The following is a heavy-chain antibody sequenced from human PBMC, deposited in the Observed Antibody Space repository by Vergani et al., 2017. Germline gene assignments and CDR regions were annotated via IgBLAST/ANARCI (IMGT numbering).Heavy chain of an antibody. D-gene: IGHD1-26*01. V-gene: IGHV3-23*01. CDR2: ISGSGGST. CDR1: GFTFSSYA. Sequence: EVQLLESGGGLVQPGGSLRLSCAASGFTFSSYAMSWVRQAPGKGLEWVSAISGSGGSTYYADSVKGRFTISRDNSKNTMYLQMNSLRAEDTAVYYCAKGGDSVSYSGHYYYMDVWGKGTTVTVSS. J-gene: IGHJ6*03. CDR3: AKGGDSVSYSGHYYYMDV.